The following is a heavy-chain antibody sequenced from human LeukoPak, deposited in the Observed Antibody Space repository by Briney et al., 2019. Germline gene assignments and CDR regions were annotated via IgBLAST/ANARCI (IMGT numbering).Heavy chain of an antibody. D-gene: IGHD3-16*01. V-gene: IGHV4-59*08. J-gene: IGHJ4*02. CDR1: GGSISSYY. CDR2: ISYGGST. CDR3: ARFGSDSYGYKYYFDY. Sequence: SETLSLTCTVSGGSISSYYWSWIRQSPGKGLQRIGYISYGGSTNYDSSLKSRLTMSVDTSKNQFSLKLRSVTAADTAVYYCARFGSDSYGYKYYFDYWGQGARVTVSS.